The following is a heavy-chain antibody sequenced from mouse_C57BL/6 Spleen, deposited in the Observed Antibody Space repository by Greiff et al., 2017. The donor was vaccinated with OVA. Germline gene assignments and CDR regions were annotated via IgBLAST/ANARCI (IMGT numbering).Heavy chain of an antibody. J-gene: IGHJ1*03. D-gene: IGHD2-3*01. CDR3: ARPYDGYYVGYVDV. Sequence: EVQLVESGGGLVKPGGSLKLSCAASGFTFSDYGMHWVRQAPEKGLEWVAYISSGSSTIYYADTVKGRFTISRDNAKNTLFLQMTSLRSEDTAMYYCARPYDGYYVGYVDVWGTGTTVTVSS. CDR2: ISSGSSTI. CDR1: GFTFSDYG. V-gene: IGHV5-17*01.